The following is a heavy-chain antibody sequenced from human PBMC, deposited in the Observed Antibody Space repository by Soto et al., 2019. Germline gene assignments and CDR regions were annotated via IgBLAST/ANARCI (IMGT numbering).Heavy chain of an antibody. CDR1: GGSVSSSNW. Sequence: QVQLQESGPGLVKPSGTLSLTCAVSGGSVSSSNWWSWVRQSPGKGLEWMGEIYHSGSAHYNASLKSRATISLGKSKNQFSLRLTSVTAADTAVYYCARVPGVLVSADDAFDIWGPGTRVIVSS. CDR3: ARVPGVLVSADDAFDI. D-gene: IGHD2-21*02. V-gene: IGHV4-4*02. J-gene: IGHJ3*02. CDR2: IYHSGSA.